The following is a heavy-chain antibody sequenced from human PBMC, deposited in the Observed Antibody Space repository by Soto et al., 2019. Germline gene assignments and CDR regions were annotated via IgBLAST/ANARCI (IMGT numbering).Heavy chain of an antibody. CDR1: GFSLSTSGVG. CDR3: ARSILQGGYGMDV. CDR2: IYWNDDE. D-gene: IGHD2-21*01. V-gene: IGHV2-5*01. Sequence: QITLKESDLPLVKPTQTLTLTCSFSGFSLSTSGVGVGWIRQPPREALEWLAFIYWNDDERYSPSLKSRLIITKDTSKNQVVLTMTDMDPVDTATYYCARSILQGGYGMDVWGQGTTVTVSS. J-gene: IGHJ6*02.